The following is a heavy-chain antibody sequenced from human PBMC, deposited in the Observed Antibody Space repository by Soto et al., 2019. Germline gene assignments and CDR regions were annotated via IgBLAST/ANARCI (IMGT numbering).Heavy chain of an antibody. CDR3: AKDRTPFWWIDVFYAMDA. Sequence: QVQLVESGGGVVQPGRSLRLSCAASGFTFSSYGMHWVRQAPGKGLEWVAVISYDGSNKYYADSVKGRFTISRDNSKNTLYLQMNSLRAEDTAVFYCAKDRTPFWWIDVFYAMDAWGQGTTVTVSS. CDR1: GFTFSSYG. CDR2: ISYDGSNK. J-gene: IGHJ6*02. D-gene: IGHD3-16*01. V-gene: IGHV3-30*18.